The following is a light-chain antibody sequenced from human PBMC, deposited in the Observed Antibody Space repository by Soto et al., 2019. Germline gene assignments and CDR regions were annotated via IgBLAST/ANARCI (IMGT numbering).Light chain of an antibody. CDR3: QQYGSSQIT. CDR2: GAS. Sequence: EIVLTQSTGTLSLSPGERATLSCRASQSVSSSYLAWYQQKPGQAPRLLIYGASSRATGIPDRFSGSGSGTDFTLTISRLEPEVFAVYYCQQYGSSQITVGQGTRLEIK. CDR1: QSVSSSY. V-gene: IGKV3-20*01. J-gene: IGKJ5*01.